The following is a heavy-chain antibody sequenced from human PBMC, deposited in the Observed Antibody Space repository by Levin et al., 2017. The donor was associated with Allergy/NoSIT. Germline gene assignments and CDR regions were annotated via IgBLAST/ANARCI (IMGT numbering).Heavy chain of an antibody. D-gene: IGHD6-19*01. J-gene: IGHJ2*01. CDR2: IYYSGST. V-gene: IGHV4-59*08. CDR1: GGSIRSYY. CDR3: ARRFSGSVRYFDL. Sequence: SQTLSLTCTVSGGSIRSYYWSWIRQPPGKGLEWIGYIYYSGSTNYNPSLKSRVTISVDTSKNQFSLKLSSVTAADTAVYYCARRFSGSVRYFDLWGRGTLVTVSS.